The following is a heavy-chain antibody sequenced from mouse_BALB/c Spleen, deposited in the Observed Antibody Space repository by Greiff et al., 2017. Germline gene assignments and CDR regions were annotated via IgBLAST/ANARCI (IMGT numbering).Heavy chain of an antibody. V-gene: IGHV5-17*02. CDR2: ISSGSSTI. D-gene: IGHD1-1*01. CDR1: GFTFSSFG. Sequence: EVMLVESGGGLVQPGGSRKLSCAASGFTFSSFGMHWVRQAPEKGLEWVAYISSGSSTIYYADTVKGRFTISRDNPKNTLFLQMTSLRSEDTAMYYCASTHYYGSPWFAYWGQGTLVTVSA. J-gene: IGHJ3*01. CDR3: ASTHYYGSPWFAY.